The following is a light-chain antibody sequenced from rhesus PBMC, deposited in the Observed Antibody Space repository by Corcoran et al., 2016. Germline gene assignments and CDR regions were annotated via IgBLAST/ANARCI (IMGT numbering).Light chain of an antibody. J-gene: IGKJ4*01. CDR1: PSVSSS. V-gene: IGKV3-42*02. Sequence: EIVLTQSPATLSLSPGERATLSCRASPSVSSSLAWYQQKPGQAPRHLIYAASSRATGIPDRFRGRGSGTDFTLTSSSLEPEDVGVYYCQQYSNGLTFGGGTKVELK. CDR3: QQYSNGLT. CDR2: AAS.